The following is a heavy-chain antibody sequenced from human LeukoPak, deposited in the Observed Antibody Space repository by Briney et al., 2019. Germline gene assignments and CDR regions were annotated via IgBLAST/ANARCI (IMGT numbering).Heavy chain of an antibody. CDR3: TTDAAGLPFDY. D-gene: IGHD6-13*01. V-gene: IGHV3-15*01. Sequence: GGSLRLSWAASGFTFSNAWMSWVRQAPGKGLEWVGRIKSKTDGGTTDYAAPVKGRFTISRDDSKNTLYLQMNSLKTEDTAVYYCTTDAAGLPFDYWGQGTLVTVSS. CDR1: GFTFSNAW. CDR2: IKSKTDGGTT. J-gene: IGHJ4*02.